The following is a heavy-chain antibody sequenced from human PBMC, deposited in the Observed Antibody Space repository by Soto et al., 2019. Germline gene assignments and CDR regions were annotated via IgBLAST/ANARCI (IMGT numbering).Heavy chain of an antibody. D-gene: IGHD2-2*02. V-gene: IGHV3-21*01. CDR2: ISSSSSYI. CDR1: GFTFSSYS. CDR3: ARDVYCSSTSCYMDYYYGMDV. Sequence: VQLVESGGGLVKPGGSLRLSCAASGFTFSSYSMNWVRQAPGKGLEWVSSISSSSSYIYYADSVKGRFTISRDNAKNSLYLQMNSLRAEDTAVYYCARDVYCSSTSCYMDYYYGMDVWGQGTTVTVSS. J-gene: IGHJ6*02.